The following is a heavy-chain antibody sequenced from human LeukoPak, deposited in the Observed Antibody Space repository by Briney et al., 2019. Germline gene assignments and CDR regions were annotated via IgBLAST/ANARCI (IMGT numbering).Heavy chain of an antibody. Sequence: GESLKSSCAASGFTFSSYWMHWVRQAPGKGLVWVSRVNSDGSSTRYADSVKGRFTISRDNAKNTLYLQMNSLRAEDTAVYYCARDLKYCSTTNCFVYYDYGMDVWGQGTTVTVSS. J-gene: IGHJ6*02. D-gene: IGHD2-2*01. V-gene: IGHV3-74*01. CDR1: GFTFSSYW. CDR2: VNSDGSST. CDR3: ARDLKYCSTTNCFVYYDYGMDV.